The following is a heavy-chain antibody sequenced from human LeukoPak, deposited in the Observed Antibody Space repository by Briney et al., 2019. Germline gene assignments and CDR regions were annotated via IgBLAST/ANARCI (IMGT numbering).Heavy chain of an antibody. J-gene: IGHJ4*02. D-gene: IGHD3-10*01. CDR1: GGTFSSYA. CDR2: FIPIVGTA. V-gene: IGHV1-69*13. CDR3: ARGGVARTFDY. Sequence: SVKVSFTASGGTFSSYAISWVRHAPGQGLEWMGGFIPIVGTANYAQKFQGRVTITADESTSTAYMELSSLRSEDTAVYYCARGGVARTFDYWGQGTLVTVSS.